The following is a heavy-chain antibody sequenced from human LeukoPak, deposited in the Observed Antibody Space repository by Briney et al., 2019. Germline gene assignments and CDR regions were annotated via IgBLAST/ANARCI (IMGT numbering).Heavy chain of an antibody. D-gene: IGHD2-8*01. CDR3: ATQFCTSSACDYPY. CDR2: ISVKNGNT. J-gene: IGHJ4*02. V-gene: IGHV1-18*01. CDR1: DYTFPSSD. Sequence: GASVKVSCKASDYTFPSSDINWVRQAPGQGLEWMGWISVKNGNTKYAQRLQGRVTMTTDTSTGTAYMELRSLRTDDTAVYYCATQFCTSSACDYPYWGRGTLVTVSS.